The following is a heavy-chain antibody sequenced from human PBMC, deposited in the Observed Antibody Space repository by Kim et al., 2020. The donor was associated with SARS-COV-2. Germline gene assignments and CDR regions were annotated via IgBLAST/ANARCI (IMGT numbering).Heavy chain of an antibody. CDR3: ARGGMTTVTTYYYYGMDV. CDR1: GYTFTSYG. V-gene: IGHV1-18*01. D-gene: IGHD4-4*01. J-gene: IGHJ6*02. CDR2: ISAYNGNT. Sequence: ASVKVSCKASGYTFTSYGISWVRQAPGQGLEWMGWISAYNGNTNYAQKLQGRVTMTTDTSTSTAYMELRSLRSDDTAVYYCARGGMTTVTTYYYYGMDVWGQGTTVTVSS.